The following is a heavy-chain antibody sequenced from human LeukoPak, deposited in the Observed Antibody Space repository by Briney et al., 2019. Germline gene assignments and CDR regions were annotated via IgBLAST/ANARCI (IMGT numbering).Heavy chain of an antibody. CDR1: GGSIRSSTYY. V-gene: IGHV4-39*01. Sequence: SETLSLTCTVSGGSIRSSTYYWAWIRQPPGKGLEWTGTIHHSGDTYYNPSLKSRVTISVDTSKNQFSLNLSSVTPADTAVYYCARVGCYYEPPDYWGQGTLVTVSS. CDR3: ARVGCYYEPPDY. J-gene: IGHJ4*02. CDR2: IHHSGDT. D-gene: IGHD3-22*01.